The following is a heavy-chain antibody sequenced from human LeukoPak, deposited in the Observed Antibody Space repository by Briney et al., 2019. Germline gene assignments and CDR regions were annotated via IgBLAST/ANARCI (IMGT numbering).Heavy chain of an antibody. V-gene: IGHV4-31*03. J-gene: IGHJ4*02. Sequence: PSETLSLTCTVSGGSISSGGYYWSWIRQHPGKGLEWIGYIYYSGSTYYNPSLKSRVTISVDTSKNQFSLKLSSVTAADTAVYYCASSSSWYGVFDYWGQGTLVTVSS. CDR1: GGSISSGGYY. CDR2: IYYSGST. D-gene: IGHD6-13*01. CDR3: ASSSSWYGVFDY.